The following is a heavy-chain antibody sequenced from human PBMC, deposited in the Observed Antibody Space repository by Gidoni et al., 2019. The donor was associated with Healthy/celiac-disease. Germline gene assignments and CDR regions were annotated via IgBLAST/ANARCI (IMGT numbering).Heavy chain of an antibody. CDR1: GFTFSSYG. V-gene: IGHV3-33*01. J-gene: IGHJ4*02. Sequence: QVQLVESGGGVVQPGRSLRLSCAASGFTFSSYGMHWVRQAPGKGLGWVAVIWYDGSNKYYADSVKGRFTISRDNSKNTLYLQMNSLRAEDTAVYYCARESRYYYGSGSELGYWGQGTLVTVSS. CDR2: IWYDGSNK. D-gene: IGHD3-10*01. CDR3: ARESRYYYGSGSELGY.